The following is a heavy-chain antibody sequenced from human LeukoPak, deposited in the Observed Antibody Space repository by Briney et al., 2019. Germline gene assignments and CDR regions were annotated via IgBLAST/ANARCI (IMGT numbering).Heavy chain of an antibody. J-gene: IGHJ4*02. D-gene: IGHD2-2*02. CDR3: AKDRLKYCSSTSSYIPKR. Sequence: GGSLRLSCTASGFTFDDYAMHWVRQAPGKGLEWVPLISWNGGSTYYADSVKGRFTISRVNSKNSLYLQMNSLRAEDTALYYCAKDRLKYCSSTSSYIPKRWGQGTPVTVSS. V-gene: IGHV3-43D*03. CDR2: ISWNGGST. CDR1: GFTFDDYA.